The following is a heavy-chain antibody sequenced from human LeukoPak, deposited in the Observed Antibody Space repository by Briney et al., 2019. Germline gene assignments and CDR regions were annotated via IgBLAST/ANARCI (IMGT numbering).Heavy chain of an antibody. J-gene: IGHJ4*02. CDR3: AKGYTDFDF. D-gene: IGHD3-16*02. Sequence: PGRSLRLSCAASGFTFSSYGMHWVRQAPGKGLEWVAVISYDGSDKYYADPVKGRFTISRDTSKNTLYLQMNSLRVEDTAVYYCAKGYTDFDFWGQGTLVTVSS. V-gene: IGHV3-30*18. CDR2: ISYDGSDK. CDR1: GFTFSSYG.